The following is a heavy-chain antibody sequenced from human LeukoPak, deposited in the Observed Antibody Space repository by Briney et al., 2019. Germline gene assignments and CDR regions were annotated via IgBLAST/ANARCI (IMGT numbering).Heavy chain of an antibody. D-gene: IGHD6-19*01. CDR2: INHSGST. V-gene: IGHV4-34*01. Sequence: SETLSLTCAVYGGSFSGYYWSWIRQPPGKGLEWIGEINHSGSTNYNPSLKSRVTISVDTSKSQFSLKLSSVTAADTAVYYCARARAVAYYYYYGMDVWGQGTTVTVSS. J-gene: IGHJ6*02. CDR3: ARARAVAYYYYYGMDV. CDR1: GGSFSGYY.